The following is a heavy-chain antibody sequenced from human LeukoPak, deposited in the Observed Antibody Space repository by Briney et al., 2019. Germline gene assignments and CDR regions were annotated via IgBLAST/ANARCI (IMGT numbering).Heavy chain of an antibody. CDR2: IYHSGST. CDR1: GFTFSSYGM. J-gene: IGHJ3*02. D-gene: IGHD4-11*01. CDR3: ARSSRYSIISGAFDI. Sequence: GSLRLSCAASGFTFSSYGMSWVRQAPGKGLEWIGEIYHSGSTNYNPSLKSRVTISVDKSKNQFSLKLSSVTAADTAVYYCARSSRYSIISGAFDIWGQGTMVTVSS. V-gene: IGHV4-4*02.